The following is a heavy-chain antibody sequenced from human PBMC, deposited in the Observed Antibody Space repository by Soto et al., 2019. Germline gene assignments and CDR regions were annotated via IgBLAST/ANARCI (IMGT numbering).Heavy chain of an antibody. Sequence: GGSRRLAWAASGFTFSRYVMHWVRQAPGKGLEWVAVISYDGSNKYYADSVKGRFTISRDNSKNTLYLQMNSLRAEDTAVYYCARGRIREGLDYWGQGTLVTVSS. CDR2: ISYDGSNK. J-gene: IGHJ4*02. CDR1: GFTFSRYV. V-gene: IGHV3-30*03. CDR3: ARGRIREGLDY.